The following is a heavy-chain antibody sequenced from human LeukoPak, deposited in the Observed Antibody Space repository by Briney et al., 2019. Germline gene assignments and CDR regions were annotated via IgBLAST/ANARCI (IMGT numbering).Heavy chain of an antibody. D-gene: IGHD3-10*01. Sequence: SETLSLTCAVYGGSFSGYYWSWIRQPPGKGLEWIGEINHSGSTNYNPSLKSRVTISVDTSKNQFSLKLSSVTAADTAVYYCARRTPRYYYGSGIVYFDYWGQGTLVTVSS. CDR1: GGSFSGYY. V-gene: IGHV4-34*01. CDR2: INHSGST. J-gene: IGHJ4*02. CDR3: ARRTPRYYYGSGIVYFDY.